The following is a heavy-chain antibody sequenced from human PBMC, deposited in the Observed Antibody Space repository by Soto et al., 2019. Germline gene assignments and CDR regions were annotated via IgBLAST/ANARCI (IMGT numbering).Heavy chain of an antibody. CDR1: EGTFSSYA. J-gene: IGHJ6*02. Sequence: QVQLVQSGAEGKKPRSSVKVSCKASEGTFSSYAISWVRQAPGQGLEWMGGIIPIFGTANYAQKFEGRVTMTADESTSTAYMELSSLRSEDTAVYYCARAADGDLGYYYYGMDVWGQGTTVTVSS. CDR2: IIPIFGTA. CDR3: ARAADGDLGYYYYGMDV. D-gene: IGHD2-21*01. V-gene: IGHV1-69*01.